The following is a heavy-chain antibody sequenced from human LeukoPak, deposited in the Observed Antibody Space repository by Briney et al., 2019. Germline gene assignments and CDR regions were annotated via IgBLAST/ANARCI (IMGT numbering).Heavy chain of an antibody. J-gene: IGHJ4*02. CDR2: MTANGGRT. CDR3: AKDAVAPGSGGDYFDY. V-gene: IGHV3-23*01. D-gene: IGHD3-10*01. Sequence: GGSLRFSCAASGFTFSSNAMSWVRQAPGKGLEWVSVMTANGGRTYYADSVKGRFTISRDNSKNTLSLQMNSLRVDDTAVYYCAKDAVAPGSGGDYFDYWGQGTLVTVSS. CDR1: GFTFSSNA.